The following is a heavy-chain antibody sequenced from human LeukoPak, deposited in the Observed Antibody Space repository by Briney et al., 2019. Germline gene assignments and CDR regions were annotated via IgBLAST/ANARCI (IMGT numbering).Heavy chain of an antibody. Sequence: PGGSLRLSCAASGFTASSNYMSWVRQAPGKGLEWVSVIYSGGSTYYADSVKGRFTISRDNSKNTLYLQVNSLRAEDTAVYYCAQDFYGSGSYDYWGQGTLVTVSS. CDR1: GFTASSNY. D-gene: IGHD3-10*01. V-gene: IGHV3-66*01. CDR3: AQDFYGSGSYDY. CDR2: IYSGGST. J-gene: IGHJ4*02.